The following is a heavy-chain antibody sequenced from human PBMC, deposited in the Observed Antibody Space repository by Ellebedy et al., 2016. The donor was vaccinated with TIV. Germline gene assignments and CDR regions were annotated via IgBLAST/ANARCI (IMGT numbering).Heavy chain of an antibody. J-gene: IGHJ5*02. D-gene: IGHD1-1*01. CDR3: ARGTTGTPGVSWFDP. Sequence: LRLSCTVSGGSISSGGYYWSWIRQHPGMGLEWIWYIYYSGSTYYNPSLKSLVTISVNTSKNQFSLKLSSVTAADTAVYYCARGTTGTPGVSWFDPWGQGTPVTVSS. CDR2: IYYSGST. CDR1: GGSISSGGYY. V-gene: IGHV4-31*01.